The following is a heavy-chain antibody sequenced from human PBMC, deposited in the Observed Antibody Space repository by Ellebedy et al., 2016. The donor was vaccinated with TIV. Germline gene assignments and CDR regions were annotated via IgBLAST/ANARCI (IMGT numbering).Heavy chain of an antibody. Sequence: GKSLKISCAASGFTFSSYAMSWVRQAPGKGLEWVSAISGSGGSTYYADSVKGRFTISRDNSKNTLYLQMNSLRAEDTAVYYCASQLLIHYGMDVWGQGTTVTVSS. CDR3: ASQLLIHYGMDV. CDR2: ISGSGGST. V-gene: IGHV3-23*01. CDR1: GFTFSSYA. D-gene: IGHD2-2*01. J-gene: IGHJ6*02.